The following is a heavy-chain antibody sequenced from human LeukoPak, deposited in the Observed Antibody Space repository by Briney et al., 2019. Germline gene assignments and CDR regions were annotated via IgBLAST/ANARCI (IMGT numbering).Heavy chain of an antibody. CDR1: GFTFSSYG. CDR3: ARDTPYYDSSGYTSPYDY. Sequence: PGGSLRLSCAASGFTFSSYGMHWVRQAPGKGLEWVAVIWYDGSNKYYADSVKGRFTISRDNSKNTLYLQMNSPRAEDTAVYYCARDTPYYDSSGYTSPYDYWGQGTLVTVSS. CDR2: IWYDGSNK. J-gene: IGHJ4*02. V-gene: IGHV3-33*01. D-gene: IGHD3-22*01.